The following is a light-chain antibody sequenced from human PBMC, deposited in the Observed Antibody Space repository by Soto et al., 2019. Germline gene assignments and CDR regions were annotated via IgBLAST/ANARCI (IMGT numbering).Light chain of an antibody. CDR2: GAS. Sequence: EIVLTQSPGTLSLSPGERATLSCRASQSVSSSYLAWYQQKPGQAPRLLIYGASRRATGIPDRFSGSWSGTDFTLTISRLEPEDFAVYYCQQMGTFGQGTKVEIK. CDR1: QSVSSSY. V-gene: IGKV3-20*01. J-gene: IGKJ1*01. CDR3: QQMGT.